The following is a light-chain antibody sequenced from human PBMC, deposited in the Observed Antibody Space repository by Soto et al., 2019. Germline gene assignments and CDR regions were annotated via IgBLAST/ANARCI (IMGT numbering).Light chain of an antibody. CDR3: SSYTSIIAVV. Sequence: QSALTQPASVSGSPGQSITISCTGTSSDIGPYNYVSWYQQHPGKAPKLLIYDVTNRPSGVSDRFSGYKSGRTASLTISGLQAEDEADYYCSSYTSIIAVVFGGGTKLTVL. V-gene: IGLV2-14*03. CDR2: DVT. J-gene: IGLJ2*01. CDR1: SSDIGPYNY.